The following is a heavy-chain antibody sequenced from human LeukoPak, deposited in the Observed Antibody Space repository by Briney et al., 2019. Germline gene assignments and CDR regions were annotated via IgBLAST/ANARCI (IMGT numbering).Heavy chain of an antibody. J-gene: IGHJ4*02. D-gene: IGHD6-19*01. Sequence: SATLSLTCTVSGGSISSSSYYWGWIRQPPGKGLEWIGSIYYSGSTYYNPSLKSRVTISVDTSKNQFSLKLSSVTAADTAVYYCARDHGGSGWLDYWSQGTLVTVSS. V-gene: IGHV4-39*07. CDR3: ARDHGGSGWLDY. CDR1: GGSISSSSYY. CDR2: IYYSGST.